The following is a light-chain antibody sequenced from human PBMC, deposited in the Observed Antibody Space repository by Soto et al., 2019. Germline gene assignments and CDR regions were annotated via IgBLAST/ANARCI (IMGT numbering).Light chain of an antibody. CDR1: QGIRNY. CDR3: QKYDSAPFT. CDR2: DAS. J-gene: IGKJ3*01. Sequence: DIQMTQSPSSLSASVGDRVTITCRASQGIRNYLDWYQQKTGKVPKLLIYDASTLQSGVPSRFSGSGSGTDLTLTMSSLQPRDVVTYYCQKYDSAPFTFGPGTKVDIK. V-gene: IGKV1-27*01.